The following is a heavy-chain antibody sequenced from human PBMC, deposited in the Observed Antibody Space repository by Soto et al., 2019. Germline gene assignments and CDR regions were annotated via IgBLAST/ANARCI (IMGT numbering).Heavy chain of an antibody. CDR3: ARDTLEPEAFDI. CDR2: INAGNGNT. D-gene: IGHD1-1*01. Sequence: QVQLVQSGAAVKKPGASVKVSCKASGYTFTSYAMHWVRQAPGQRLEWMGWINAGNGNTKYSQKLQGRVTITRDTSASTAYMELSSLRSEDTAVYYCARDTLEPEAFDIWGQGTMVTVSS. V-gene: IGHV1-3*01. CDR1: GYTFTSYA. J-gene: IGHJ3*02.